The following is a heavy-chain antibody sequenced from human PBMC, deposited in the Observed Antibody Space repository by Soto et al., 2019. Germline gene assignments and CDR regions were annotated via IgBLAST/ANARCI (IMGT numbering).Heavy chain of an antibody. CDR2: IYPGDSDT. CDR1: GYTFTTYW. CDR3: ALFYCSSTSCYPGTGTKHCNYGMEV. V-gene: IGHV5-51*01. D-gene: IGHD2-2*01. J-gene: IGHJ6*02. Sequence: GESLKISCKGSGYTFTTYWIGWVRQMPGKGLGWMGIIYPGDSDTRYSPSFQGQVTISADKSITTAYVMWSSLTASDTAMYSCALFYCSSTSCYPGTGTKHCNYGMEVWGPGTSVTASS.